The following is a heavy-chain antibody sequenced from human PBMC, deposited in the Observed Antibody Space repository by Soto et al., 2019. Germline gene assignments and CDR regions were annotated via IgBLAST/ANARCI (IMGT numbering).Heavy chain of an antibody. V-gene: IGHV1-8*01. Sequence: VKVSCKASGYPFTSYDINWVRQATGQGLEWMGWMNPNSGNTGYAQKFQGRVTMTRNTSISTAYMELSSLRSEDTAVYYCARGSATVNKYYYYYGMDVWGQGTTVTVSS. CDR1: GYPFTSYD. CDR2: MNPNSGNT. J-gene: IGHJ6*02. CDR3: ARGSATVNKYYYYYGMDV. D-gene: IGHD4-17*01.